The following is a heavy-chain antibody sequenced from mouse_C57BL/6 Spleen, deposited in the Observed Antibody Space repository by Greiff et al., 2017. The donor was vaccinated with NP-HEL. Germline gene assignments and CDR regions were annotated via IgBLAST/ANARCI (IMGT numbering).Heavy chain of an antibody. J-gene: IGHJ1*03. V-gene: IGHV5-6*01. D-gene: IGHD1-1*01. Sequence: DVHLVESGGDLVKPGGSLKLSCAASGFTFSSYGMSWVRQTPDKRLEWVATISSGGSYTYYPDSVKGRFTISRDNAKNTLYLQMSSLKSEDTAMYYCARHEGYGSSYWYFDVWGTGTTVTVSS. CDR3: ARHEGYGSSYWYFDV. CDR2: ISSGGSYT. CDR1: GFTFSSYG.